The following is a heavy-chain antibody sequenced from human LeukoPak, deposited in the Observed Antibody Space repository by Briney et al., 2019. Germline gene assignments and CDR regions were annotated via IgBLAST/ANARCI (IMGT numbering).Heavy chain of an antibody. CDR1: GYIFTKYV. Sequence: ASVKVSCKASGYIFTKYVVHWVRQAPGQRPEWMGWIKAGNGDTKYSQNFQDRLTITRDTSASTVYMELSSLTSVDTALYYCARDDCGDTCYPGGYWGQGTLVTVSS. CDR3: ARDDCGDTCYPGGY. D-gene: IGHD2-21*01. J-gene: IGHJ4*02. CDR2: IKAGNGDT. V-gene: IGHV1-3*01.